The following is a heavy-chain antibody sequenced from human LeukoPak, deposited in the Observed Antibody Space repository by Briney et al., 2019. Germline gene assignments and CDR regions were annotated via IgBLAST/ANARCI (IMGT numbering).Heavy chain of an antibody. Sequence: ASVKVSCKASGYTFTSYDINWVRQATGQGLEWMGWMNPNSGNTGYAQKFQGRVTITRNTSISTAYMELSSLRSEDTAVYYCARDSRLKWNGYCFDYWGQGILVTVSS. CDR1: GYTFTSYD. CDR2: MNPNSGNT. CDR3: ARDSRLKWNGYCFDY. V-gene: IGHV1-8*03. D-gene: IGHD2-2*03. J-gene: IGHJ4*02.